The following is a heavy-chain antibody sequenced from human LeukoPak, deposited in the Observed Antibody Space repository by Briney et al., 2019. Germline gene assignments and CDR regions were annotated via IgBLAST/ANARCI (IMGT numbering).Heavy chain of an antibody. CDR2: MNPNSGNT. Sequence: GASVKVSCKASGYTFISYDVNWVRQATGQGLEWMGWMNPNSGNTGYAQKFQGRVTMTRNTSINTAYMELSSLRSEDTAVYYCARGVGVGATTGYWFDSWGQGTLVTVSS. J-gene: IGHJ5*01. CDR3: ARGVGVGATTGYWFDS. D-gene: IGHD1-26*01. CDR1: GYTFISYD. V-gene: IGHV1-8*01.